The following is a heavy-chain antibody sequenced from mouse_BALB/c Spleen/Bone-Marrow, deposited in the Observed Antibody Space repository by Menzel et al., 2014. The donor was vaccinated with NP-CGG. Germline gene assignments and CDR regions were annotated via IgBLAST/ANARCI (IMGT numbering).Heavy chain of an antibody. Sequence: VMLVESGPGLVAPSQSLSITCTISGFSLTNYGVHWVRQPPGKGLEWLVVIWSDGSTTYNSALKSRLSTSKDNSKSQVFLKMNSLQTDDTAMYYCARHRYYAMDYWGQGTSVTVSS. J-gene: IGHJ4*01. CDR3: ARHRYYAMDY. CDR1: GFSLTNYG. V-gene: IGHV2-6-1*01. CDR2: IWSDGST.